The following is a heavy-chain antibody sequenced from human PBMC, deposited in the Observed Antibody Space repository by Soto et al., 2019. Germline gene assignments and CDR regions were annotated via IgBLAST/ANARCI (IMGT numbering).Heavy chain of an antibody. V-gene: IGHV4-31*03. CDR1: GGSISSGGYY. Sequence: QVQLQESGPGLVKPSQTLSLTCTVSGGSISSGGYYWSWIRQHRGKGLEWIGYIYYSGSSYYNPSLTSRVTISVDTSKTQFSLKLSSVTAADTAVYYCARGRGTVTTVTTHLDYWGQGTLVTVSS. CDR3: ARGRGTVTTVTTHLDY. CDR2: IYYSGSS. J-gene: IGHJ4*02. D-gene: IGHD4-17*01.